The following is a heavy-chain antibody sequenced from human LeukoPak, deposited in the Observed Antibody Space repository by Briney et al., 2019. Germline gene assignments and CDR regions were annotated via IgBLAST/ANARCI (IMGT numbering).Heavy chain of an antibody. CDR1: GGSFSGYY. D-gene: IGHD3-16*01. Sequence: SETLSLTCAVYGGSFSGYYWSWIRQPPGKGLEWIGEINHSGSTNYNPSLKSRVTISVDTSKNQFSQKLSSVTAADTAVYYCARGILGIYYFDYWGQGTLVTVSS. CDR2: INHSGST. V-gene: IGHV4-34*01. CDR3: ARGILGIYYFDY. J-gene: IGHJ4*02.